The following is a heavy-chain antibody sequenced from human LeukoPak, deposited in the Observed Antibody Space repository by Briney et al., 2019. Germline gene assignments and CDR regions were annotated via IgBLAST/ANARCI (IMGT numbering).Heavy chain of an antibody. Sequence: GRSLRLSCAASGFTFSSHGMHWVRQAPGKGLEWVAVIWYDGSNKYYADSVKGRFTISKDNSKSTLYLQMNSLRAEDTAVYYCASHSGNYPRGYFDYWGPGTLVIVSS. J-gene: IGHJ4*03. V-gene: IGHV3-33*01. CDR3: ASHSGNYPRGYFDY. D-gene: IGHD1-26*01. CDR1: GFTFSSHG. CDR2: IWYDGSNK.